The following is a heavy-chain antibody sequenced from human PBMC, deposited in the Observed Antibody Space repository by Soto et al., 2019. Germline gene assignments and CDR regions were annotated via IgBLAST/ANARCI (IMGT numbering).Heavy chain of an antibody. CDR3: ARDPTGYSGCEEGDY. V-gene: IGHV1-18*01. D-gene: IGHD5-12*01. CDR2: ISAYNGNT. Sequence: ASVKVSCKASGYTFTSYGISWVRQAPGQGLEWMGWISAYNGNTNYAQKLQGRVTMTTDTSTSTAYMELRSLRSDDTAVYYCARDPTGYSGCEEGDYWGQGTLVTVSS. J-gene: IGHJ4*02. CDR1: GYTFTSYG.